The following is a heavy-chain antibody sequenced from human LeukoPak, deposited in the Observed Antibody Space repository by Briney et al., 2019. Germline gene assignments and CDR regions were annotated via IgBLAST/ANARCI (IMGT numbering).Heavy chain of an antibody. CDR2: IYYSGGA. J-gene: IGHJ4*02. D-gene: IGHD2-21*02. CDR1: GGSISSGANY. CDR3: ARTHCEGDCFSAIRY. V-gene: IGHV4-39*07. Sequence: PSETLSLTCTVSGGSISSGANYWVWIRRPPGKGLEWIGSIYYSGGADYNPSLQSRVTISVDTSKNEFSLKVRSVTAADTAVYFCARTHCEGDCFSAIRYWGQGTPVTVSS.